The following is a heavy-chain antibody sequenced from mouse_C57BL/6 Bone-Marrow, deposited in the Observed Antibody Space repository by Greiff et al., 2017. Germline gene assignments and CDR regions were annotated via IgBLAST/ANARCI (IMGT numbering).Heavy chain of an antibody. V-gene: IGHV5-6*02. CDR3: ARQGLPPFAY. J-gene: IGHJ3*01. D-gene: IGHD2-4*01. Sequence: DVKLVESGGDLVKPGGSLKLSCAASGFTFSSYGMSWVRQTPDKRLAWVATISSGGSYTYYPDSVKGRFTISRDNAKNTLYLQMSSLQSEDTAMYYCARQGLPPFAYWGQGTLVTVSA. CDR2: ISSGGSYT. CDR1: GFTFSSYG.